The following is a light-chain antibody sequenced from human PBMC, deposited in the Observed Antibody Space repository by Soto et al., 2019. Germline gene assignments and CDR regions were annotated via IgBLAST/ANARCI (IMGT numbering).Light chain of an antibody. V-gene: IGLV2-14*01. CDR3: TSYTSSTLYV. J-gene: IGLJ1*01. CDR2: EVR. Sequence: QSVLTQPASVSGSPGQSITIACTGTNRDVGSYNLVSWYQQRPGEAPKLIISEVRNRPSGISYRFTGSKSGNTASLTISGLQAEDEADYYCTSYTSSTLYVFGTGTKVTVL. CDR1: NRDVGSYNL.